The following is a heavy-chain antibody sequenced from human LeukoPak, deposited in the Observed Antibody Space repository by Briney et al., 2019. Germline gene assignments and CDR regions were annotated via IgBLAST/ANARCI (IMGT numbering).Heavy chain of an antibody. Sequence: ASVKVSCKASRSTFSSYSISWVRQAPGQGLEWMGGFMLVFDTTNYAQKFQGRITITVDESTGTAYMELSSLRSEDTAVYYCARGDLIVVGAFDIWGQGTMVTVSS. V-gene: IGHV1-69*01. D-gene: IGHD3-22*01. CDR2: FMLVFDTT. J-gene: IGHJ3*02. CDR1: RSTFSSYS. CDR3: ARGDLIVVGAFDI.